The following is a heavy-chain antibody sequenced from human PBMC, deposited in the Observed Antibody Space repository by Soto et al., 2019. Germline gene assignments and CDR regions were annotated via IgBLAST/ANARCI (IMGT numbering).Heavy chain of an antibody. CDR1: GGSFSSNP. J-gene: IGHJ4*02. D-gene: IGHD5-18*01. CDR3: ARGGRGYSSAPRYYFDY. V-gene: IGHV1-69*01. CDR2: IIPIFATV. Sequence: QVQLVQSGSEVKKPGSSVKVSCKASGGSFSSNPISWVRQAPGQGLEWMAGIIPIFATVHYAQKFQGRVTITADDSTSTAYMELTSLRSGDTAVYFCARGGRGYSSAPRYYFDYWGQGTLVTVSS.